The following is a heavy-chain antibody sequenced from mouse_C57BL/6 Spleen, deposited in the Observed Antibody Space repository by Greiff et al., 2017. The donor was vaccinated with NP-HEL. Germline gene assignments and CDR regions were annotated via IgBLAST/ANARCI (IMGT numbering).Heavy chain of an antibody. CDR3: ARTYYLYFDY. CDR1: GYAFRSSW. V-gene: IGHV1-82*01. Sequence: VQLQQSGPELVKPGASVKISCKASGYAFRSSWMNWVKQRPGKGLEWIGRIYPGDGDTNYNGKFKGKATLPADKYSSTAYMQLCSLTSADSAVYFCARTYYLYFDYWGQGTTLTVSS. J-gene: IGHJ2*01. D-gene: IGHD1-1*01. CDR2: IYPGDGDT.